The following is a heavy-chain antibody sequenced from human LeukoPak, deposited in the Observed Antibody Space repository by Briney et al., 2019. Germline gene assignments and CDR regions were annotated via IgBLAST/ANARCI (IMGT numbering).Heavy chain of an antibody. CDR3: ARDEIVGATHYFDY. D-gene: IGHD1-26*01. Sequence: PSETLSLTCTVSGGSISSGNYYWSWIRQPAGKGLEWIGHIYTSGSTNYNPSLKSRVTISVDTSKNQFSLKLSSVTAADTAVYYCARDEIVGATHYFDYWGQGTLVTVSS. V-gene: IGHV4-61*09. J-gene: IGHJ4*02. CDR1: GGSISSGNYY. CDR2: IYTSGST.